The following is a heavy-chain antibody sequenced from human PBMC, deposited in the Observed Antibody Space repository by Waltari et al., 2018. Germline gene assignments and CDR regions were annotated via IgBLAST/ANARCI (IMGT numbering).Heavy chain of an antibody. V-gene: IGHV4-4*09. CDR3: AGTMVRGFIKSAFDI. CDR2: TYTSGST. J-gene: IGHJ3*02. CDR1: GGSISSYY. Sequence: QVQLQESGPGLVKPSETLSLTCTVSGGSISSYYWSWIRQPPGKGLEWIVATYTSGSTNYNPSLKSRVTISVAPSKNQFSLKLSSVTAADTAVYYCAGTMVRGFIKSAFDIWGQGTMVTVSS. D-gene: IGHD3-10*01.